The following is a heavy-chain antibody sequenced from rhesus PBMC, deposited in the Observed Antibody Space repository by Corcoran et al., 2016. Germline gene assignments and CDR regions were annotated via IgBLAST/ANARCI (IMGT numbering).Heavy chain of an antibody. CDR1: GASIRSYY. CDR2: ISGMGGST. Sequence: QVQLQESGPGLVKPSETLSLTCTVSGASIRSYYWSWIRQSPAKGLEGIGRISGMGGSTDYKPSHKRRRTMSTDTSENQFSLKLDSMTTADTAVYFCARDRAVTRPFDYWGQGVLVTVSS. J-gene: IGHJ4*01. V-gene: IGHV4-173*01. D-gene: IGHD4-23*01. CDR3: ARDRAVTRPFDY.